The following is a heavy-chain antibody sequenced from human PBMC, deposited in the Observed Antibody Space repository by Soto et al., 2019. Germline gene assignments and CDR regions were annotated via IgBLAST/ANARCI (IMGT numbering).Heavy chain of an antibody. CDR3: ATVSLEKGSYYYYYYYMDV. CDR2: FDPEDGET. CDR1: GYTLTELS. Sequence: ASVKVSCKVSGYTLTELSMHWVRQAPGKGLEWMGGFDPEDGETIYAQKFQGRVTMTEDTSTDTAYMELSSLRSEDTAVYYCATVSLEKGSYYYYYYYMDVWGKGTTVTVSS. J-gene: IGHJ6*03. V-gene: IGHV1-24*01. D-gene: IGHD3-10*01.